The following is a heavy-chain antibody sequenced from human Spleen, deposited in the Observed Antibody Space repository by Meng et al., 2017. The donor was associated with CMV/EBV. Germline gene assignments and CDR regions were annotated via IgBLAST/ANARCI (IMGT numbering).Heavy chain of an antibody. V-gene: IGHV3-30*02. CDR3: AKNSRTTVTTGDYYNGMDV. Sequence: GGSLRLSCAASGFTFSSYGMHWDRQAPGKGLEWVAFIRYDGSNKYYADSVKGRFTISRDNSKNTLYLQMNSLRAEDTAVYYCAKNSRTTVTTGDYYNGMDVWGQGTTVTVSS. D-gene: IGHD4-17*01. J-gene: IGHJ6*02. CDR2: IRYDGSNK. CDR1: GFTFSSYG.